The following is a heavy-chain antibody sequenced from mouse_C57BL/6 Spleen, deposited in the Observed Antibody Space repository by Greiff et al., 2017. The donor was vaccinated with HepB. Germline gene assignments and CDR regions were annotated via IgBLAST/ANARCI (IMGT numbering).Heavy chain of an antibody. D-gene: IGHD1-1*01. CDR1: GFTFSSYA. V-gene: IGHV5-4*01. CDR2: ISDGGSYT. J-gene: IGHJ4*01. CDR3: ARDDYGSSYEDYAMDY. Sequence: EVKLVESGGGLVKPGGSLKLSCAASGFTFSSYAMSWVRQTPEKRLEWVATISDGGSYTYYPDNVKGRFTISRDNAKNNLYLQMSHLKSEDTAMYYCARDDYGSSYEDYAMDYWGQGTSVTVSS.